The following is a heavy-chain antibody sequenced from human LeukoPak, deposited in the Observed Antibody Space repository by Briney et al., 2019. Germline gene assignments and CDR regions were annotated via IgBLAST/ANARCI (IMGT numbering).Heavy chain of an antibody. Sequence: PGGSLRLSCTASGFTFSSYAMIGLRQAPGKGLEGVSAISGSGGSTYYADSVKGRFTISRDNSKNTLYVQMNSLRAEDTAVYYCAKSPYGDYVDAFDIWGQGTMVTVSS. CDR2: ISGSGGST. CDR3: AKSPYGDYVDAFDI. J-gene: IGHJ3*02. D-gene: IGHD4-17*01. V-gene: IGHV3-23*01. CDR1: GFTFSSYA.